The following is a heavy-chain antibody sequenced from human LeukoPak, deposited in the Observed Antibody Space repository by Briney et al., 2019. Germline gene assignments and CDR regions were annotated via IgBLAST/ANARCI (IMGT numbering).Heavy chain of an antibody. V-gene: IGHV3-7*01. D-gene: IGHD5-18*01. J-gene: IGHJ4*02. CDR3: TREEAMAAVD. CDR1: GFTFSSHW. Sequence: GGSLRLSCAASGFTFSSHWMSYVRQAPGKGLEWVADIKQGGSEKFYVDSVKGRFTISRDNGKNSLYLQMNSLRAEDTAVYYCTREEAMAAVDWGQGTLVTVSS. CDR2: IKQGGSEK.